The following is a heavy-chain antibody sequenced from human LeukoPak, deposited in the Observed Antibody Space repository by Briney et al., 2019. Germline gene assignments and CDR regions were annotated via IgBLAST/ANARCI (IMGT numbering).Heavy chain of an antibody. CDR1: GFTVSSNY. D-gene: IGHD2-2*01. CDR3: ASRLIPGYGMDV. CDR2: IYSGGST. V-gene: IGHV3-53*01. Sequence: GGSLRLSCAASGFTVSSNYMSWVRQAPGKGLEWVSVIYSGGSTYYADSVKGRFTISRDNSKNTLYLQMNSLRAEDTAVYYCASRLIPGYGMDVWGQGTTVTVSS. J-gene: IGHJ6*02.